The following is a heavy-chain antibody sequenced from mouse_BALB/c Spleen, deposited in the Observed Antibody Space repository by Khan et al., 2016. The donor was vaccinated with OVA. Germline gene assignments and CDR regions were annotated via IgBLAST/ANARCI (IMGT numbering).Heavy chain of an antibody. CDR3: AIIYYGYDWFTY. CDR1: VLSLSNYG. Sequence: VELVESGPGLVVPSQSLSITCTVSVLSLSNYGVSWVRQPPGKGLEWLGVIWGDGNTNYHSVLKTRLSISKDNSKSQVFLKLNSLQTDDTATYYCAIIYYGYDWFTYWGQGTLVTVSA. CDR2: IWGDGNT. D-gene: IGHD2-2*01. J-gene: IGHJ3*01. V-gene: IGHV2-3*01.